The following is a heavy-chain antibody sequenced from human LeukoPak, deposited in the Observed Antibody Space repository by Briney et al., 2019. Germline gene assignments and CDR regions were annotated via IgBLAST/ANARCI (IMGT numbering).Heavy chain of an antibody. D-gene: IGHD3-10*01. CDR1: GGSISSSSYY. CDR3: ARGGRSAFDI. Sequence: SETLSLTCTVSGGSISSSSYYWGWIRQPPGKGLEWIGSIYYSGGTYYNPSLKSRVTISVDTSKNQFSLKLSSVTAADTAVYYCARGGRSAFDIWGQGTMVTVSS. J-gene: IGHJ3*02. CDR2: IYYSGGT. V-gene: IGHV4-39*07.